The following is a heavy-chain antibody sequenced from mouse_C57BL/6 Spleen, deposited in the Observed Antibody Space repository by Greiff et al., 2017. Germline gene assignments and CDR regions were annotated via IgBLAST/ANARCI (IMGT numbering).Heavy chain of an antibody. CDR2: FYPGSGSL. J-gene: IGHJ3*01. CDR1: GYTFTEYT. Sequence: QVQLQQSGAALVQPGASVKLSCKASGYTFTEYTIHWVQQRSGQGLEWLGWFYPGSGSLKYNEEFNDKGTLTADKSSSTVYMERSRLTSEDSAVYFCARHEGPPSSWFAYWGQGTLGTVSA. CDR3: ARHEGPPSSWFAY. V-gene: IGHV1-62-2*01.